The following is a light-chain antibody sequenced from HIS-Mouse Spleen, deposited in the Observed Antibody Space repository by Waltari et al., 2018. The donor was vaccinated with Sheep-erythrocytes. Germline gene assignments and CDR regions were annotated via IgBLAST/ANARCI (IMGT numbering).Light chain of an antibody. CDR1: STDVGGYTY. J-gene: IGLJ1*01. Sequence: QSALTQPRSVSGSPGQSVTIPCTGTSTDVGGYTYVLWYQQHPGKAPKRMIYDVSKRSSGVPDRFSGSKSGNTASLTISGLQAEDEADYYCCSYAGSYNHVFATGTKVTVL. CDR3: CSYAGSYNHV. CDR2: DVS. V-gene: IGLV2-11*01.